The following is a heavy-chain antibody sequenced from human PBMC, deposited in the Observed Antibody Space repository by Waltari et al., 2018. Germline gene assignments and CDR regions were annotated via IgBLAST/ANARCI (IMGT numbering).Heavy chain of an antibody. Sequence: QLQMVESGGGVVQPGRSLRLSCAASGFTFSSYSIHWVRRAPGKGLEWVALMSYDGSSKYYADSVKGRFTVSRDNSKNTVYLQLNSLRVEDTAVYYCAREDICRSTTCYTLDYWGLGTLVTVSS. CDR2: MSYDGSSK. J-gene: IGHJ4*02. CDR3: AREDICRSTTCYTLDY. CDR1: GFTFSSYS. V-gene: IGHV3-30*01. D-gene: IGHD2-2*02.